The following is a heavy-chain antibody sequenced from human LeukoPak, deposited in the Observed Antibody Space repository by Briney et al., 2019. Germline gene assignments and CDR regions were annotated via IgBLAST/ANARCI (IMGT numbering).Heavy chain of an antibody. CDR2: IDTAGDT. CDR3: ARGSGSYRDDAFDI. Sequence: AGGSLRLSCAASGFTFSRYDMHWVRQVTGKSLEWVSAIDTAGDTYYPGSVKGRFTTSRENAKNSLYLQMNSLRAEDTAVYYCARGSGSYRDDAFDIWGQGTMVTVSS. CDR1: GFTFSRYD. V-gene: IGHV3-13*01. J-gene: IGHJ3*02. D-gene: IGHD1-26*01.